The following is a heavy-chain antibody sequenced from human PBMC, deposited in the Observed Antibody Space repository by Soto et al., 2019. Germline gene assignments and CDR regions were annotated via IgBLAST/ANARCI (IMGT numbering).Heavy chain of an antibody. Sequence: SETLSLTCPVSGGSLRTSSYYWGWIRQPPGKGLEWIGSIYYSGNTYFNPSLKSRVTISVDTSKNQFSLQLNSVTATDTAVYYCAQRTLTNWFDPWGQGTPVTVSS. CDR2: IYYSGNT. CDR1: GGSLRTSSYY. CDR3: AQRTLTNWFDP. V-gene: IGHV4-39*01. J-gene: IGHJ5*02. D-gene: IGHD4-4*01.